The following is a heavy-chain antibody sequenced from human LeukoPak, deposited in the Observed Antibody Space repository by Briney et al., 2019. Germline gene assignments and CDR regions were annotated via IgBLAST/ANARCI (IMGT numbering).Heavy chain of an antibody. CDR1: GFTFRSYA. D-gene: IGHD6-19*01. CDR3: AKGSAVADIYFDY. Sequence: PGGSLRLSCAAAGFTFRSYAMNWVRQGPGKGLEWVSTMSASDAGTYYADSVKGRFTTSRDNSKNTLYLQMNSLRAEDTAVYYCAKGSAVADIYFDYWGQGTLVTVSS. V-gene: IGHV3-23*01. J-gene: IGHJ4*02. CDR2: MSASDAGT.